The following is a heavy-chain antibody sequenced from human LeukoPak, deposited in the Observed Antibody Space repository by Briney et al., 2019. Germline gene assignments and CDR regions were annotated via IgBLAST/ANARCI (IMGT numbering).Heavy chain of an antibody. J-gene: IGHJ4*02. D-gene: IGHD6-19*01. Sequence: PSVTLSLTCTVSGGSISSYYWSWIRQPPGKGLEWIGYIYYSGSTNYNPSLKSRVTISVDTSKNQFSLKLSSVTAADTAVYYCAREGPSSGWSGFDYWGQGTLVTVSS. V-gene: IGHV4-59*12. CDR2: IYYSGST. CDR1: GGSISSYY. CDR3: AREGPSSGWSGFDY.